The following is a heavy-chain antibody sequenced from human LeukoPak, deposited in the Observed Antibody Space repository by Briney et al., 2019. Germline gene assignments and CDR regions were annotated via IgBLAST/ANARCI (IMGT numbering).Heavy chain of an antibody. CDR2: LSYDGSNK. Sequence: PGGSLRLSCAASGFTFSSYAMSWVRQGPGKGLEWVAVLSYDGSNKYYADSVKGRFTISRDNSKNTLYLQMNSLRAEDTAVYYCARDLGTVAQGGVDYWGQGTLVTVSS. V-gene: IGHV3-30-3*01. J-gene: IGHJ4*02. CDR1: GFTFSSYA. D-gene: IGHD6-19*01. CDR3: ARDLGTVAQGGVDY.